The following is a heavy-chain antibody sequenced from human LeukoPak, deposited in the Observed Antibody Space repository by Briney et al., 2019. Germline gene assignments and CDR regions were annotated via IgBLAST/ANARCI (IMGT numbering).Heavy chain of an antibody. CDR2: ISYSGST. V-gene: IGHV4-39*01. CDR3: ARGPGYPDYYYYYYMDV. D-gene: IGHD1-1*01. Sequence: PSETLSLTCTVSGDSISSSSYYWGWIRQPPGKGLEWIGSISYSGSTYYNPSLKSRVTISVDTSKNQFSLKLSSVTAADTAVYYCARGPGYPDYYYYYYMDVWGKGTTVTVSS. J-gene: IGHJ6*03. CDR1: GDSISSSSYY.